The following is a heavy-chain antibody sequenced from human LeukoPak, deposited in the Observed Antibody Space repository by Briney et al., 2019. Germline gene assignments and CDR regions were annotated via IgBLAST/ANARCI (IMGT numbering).Heavy chain of an antibody. CDR1: GFTFSDYY. CDR3: ASFYSGYESGVGY. CDR2: IKQDGSEK. V-gene: IGHV3-7*01. J-gene: IGHJ4*02. Sequence: GGSLRLSCAASGFTFSDYYMSCIRQAPGKGLEWVANIKQDGSEKYYADSVKGRFTISRDNAKNSLYLQMNSLRAEDTAMYYCASFYSGYESGVGYWGQGTLVTVSS. D-gene: IGHD5-12*01.